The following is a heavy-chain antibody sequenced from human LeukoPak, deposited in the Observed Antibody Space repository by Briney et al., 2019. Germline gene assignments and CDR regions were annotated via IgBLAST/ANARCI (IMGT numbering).Heavy chain of an antibody. J-gene: IGHJ4*02. CDR1: GYTFTSYG. Sequence: ASVKVSCKASGYTFTSYGISWVRQAPGQGLEWMGWISAYNGNTNYAQKFQGRVTMTRDTSISTAYMELSRLRSDDTAVYYCARGKDWLFDYWGQGTLVTVSS. D-gene: IGHD3-9*01. V-gene: IGHV1-18*01. CDR2: ISAYNGNT. CDR3: ARGKDWLFDY.